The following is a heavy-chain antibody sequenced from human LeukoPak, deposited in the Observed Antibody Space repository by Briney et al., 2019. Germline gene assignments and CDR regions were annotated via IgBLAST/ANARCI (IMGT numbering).Heavy chain of an antibody. V-gene: IGHV1-69*05. CDR2: IIPIFGTA. CDR3: AREGVITMVRGVIRWFDP. D-gene: IGHD3-10*01. CDR1: GGTFSSYA. J-gene: IGHJ5*02. Sequence: SVKVSCKASGGTFSSYAISWVRQAPGQGLEWMGGIIPIFGTANYAQKFQGRVTITTDESTSTAYMELSSLRSEDTAVYYCAREGVITMVRGVIRWFDPWGQGTLVTVSS.